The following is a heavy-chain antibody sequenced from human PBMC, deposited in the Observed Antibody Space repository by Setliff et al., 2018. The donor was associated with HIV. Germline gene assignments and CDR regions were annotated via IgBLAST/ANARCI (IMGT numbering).Heavy chain of an antibody. CDR1: RFTFSIYR. V-gene: IGHV3-21*01. Sequence: PGGSLRLSCAASRFTFSIYRMNWVRQAPGKGLEWVASISSSSSYIYYADSVKGRFTISRDNAKNSLYLQMNSLRAEDTAVYYCARGETYYYDSSGYYWGQGTLVTVS. J-gene: IGHJ4*02. CDR3: ARGETYYYDSSGYY. CDR2: ISSSSSYI. D-gene: IGHD3-22*01.